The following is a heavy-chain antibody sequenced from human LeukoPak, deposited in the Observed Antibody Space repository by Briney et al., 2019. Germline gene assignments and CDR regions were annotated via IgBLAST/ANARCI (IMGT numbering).Heavy chain of an antibody. CDR1: GGSISSSSYY. J-gene: IGHJ6*02. Sequence: KPSETLSLTCTVSGGSISSSSYYWGWIRQPPGKGLEWIGSISYSGSTYYNPSLKSRVTISVHTSKNQVSLRLSSVTAADSTVYYCARLYSSGWSGMDVWGQGTMVTVSS. D-gene: IGHD6-19*01. CDR3: ARLYSSGWSGMDV. V-gene: IGHV4-39*01. CDR2: ISYSGST.